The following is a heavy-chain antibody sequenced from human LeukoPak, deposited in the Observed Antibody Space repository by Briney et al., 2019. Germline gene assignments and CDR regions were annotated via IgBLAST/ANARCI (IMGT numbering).Heavy chain of an antibody. J-gene: IGHJ6*02. Sequence: GGSLRLSCAASGFAFSTYAMSWVRQAPGKGLEWVSALSGSGSSTYYADSVKGRFTISRDNSRNTLYLQMSSLRADDTALYFCAKDRSYGLDVWGQGTAVTVPS. CDR2: LSGSGSST. CDR3: AKDRSYGLDV. CDR1: GFAFSTYA. V-gene: IGHV3-23*01.